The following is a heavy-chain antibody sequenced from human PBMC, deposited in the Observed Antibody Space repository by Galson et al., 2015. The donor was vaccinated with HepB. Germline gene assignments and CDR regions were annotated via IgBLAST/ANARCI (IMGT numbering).Heavy chain of an antibody. CDR1: GFTVSYNY. Sequence: SLRLSCAVSGFTVSYNYMSWARQAPGKGLEWVSIIYNDDNTNYADTVKGRFTVSRHNSMNTMYLQMNSLRTEDTAVYFCVRDRADGYFDWFPAHWGQGTLVTVSS. V-gene: IGHV3-53*04. J-gene: IGHJ4*02. CDR2: IYNDDNT. D-gene: IGHD3-9*01. CDR3: VRDRADGYFDWFPAH.